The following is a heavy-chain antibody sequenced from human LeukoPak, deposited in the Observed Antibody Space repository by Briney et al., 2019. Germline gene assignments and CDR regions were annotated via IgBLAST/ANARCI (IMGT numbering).Heavy chain of an antibody. CDR3: ARAGGYSSGWYPYYFDY. D-gene: IGHD6-19*01. J-gene: IGHJ4*02. CDR1: GFTFSSYG. Sequence: GGSLRLSCAASGFTFSSYGMHWVRQAPGKGLEWVAVIWYDGSNKYYADSVQGRFTISRDNSKNTLYLQMNSLRAEDTAVYYCARAGGYSSGWYPYYFDYWGQGTLVTVSS. CDR2: IWYDGSNK. V-gene: IGHV3-33*01.